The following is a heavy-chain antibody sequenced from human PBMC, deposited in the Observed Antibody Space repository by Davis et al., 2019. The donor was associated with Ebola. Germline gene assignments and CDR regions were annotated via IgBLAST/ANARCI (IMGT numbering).Heavy chain of an antibody. J-gene: IGHJ6*02. CDR2: INHSGST. Sequence: GSLRLSCAVYGGSFSGYYWSWIRQPPGKGLEWIGEINHSGSTNYNPSLKSRVTISVDTSKNQFSLKLSSVTAADTAVYYCAREEILWFGELLSAYYYGMDVWGQGTTVTVSS. CDR1: GGSFSGYY. CDR3: AREEILWFGELLSAYYYGMDV. V-gene: IGHV4-34*01. D-gene: IGHD3-10*01.